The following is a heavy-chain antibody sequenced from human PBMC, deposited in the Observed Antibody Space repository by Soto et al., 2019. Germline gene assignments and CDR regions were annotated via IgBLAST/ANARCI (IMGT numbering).Heavy chain of an antibody. Sequence: ASVKVSCKASGYTFTSYGISWVRQAPGQGLEWMGWISAYNGNTNYAQKLQGRVTMTTDTSTSTAYMELRSLRSDDTAVYYCARDRYSRSWSHYYDMDVWGQVPTVTVSS. CDR3: ARDRYSRSWSHYYDMDV. J-gene: IGHJ6*02. V-gene: IGHV1-18*01. CDR2: ISAYNGNT. CDR1: GYTFTSYG. D-gene: IGHD6-13*01.